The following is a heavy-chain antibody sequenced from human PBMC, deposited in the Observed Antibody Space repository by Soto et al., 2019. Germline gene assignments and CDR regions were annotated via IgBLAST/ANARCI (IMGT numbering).Heavy chain of an antibody. J-gene: IGHJ5*02. CDR1: GFTFSSYG. V-gene: IGHV3-30*18. CDR2: ISYDGSNK. D-gene: IGHD5-18*01. CDR3: AKRGYGRYNWFDP. Sequence: GGSLRLPCAASGFTFSSYGMHWVRQAPGKGLEWVAVISYDGSNKYYADSVKGRFTISRDNSKNTLYLQMNSLRAEDTAVYYCAKRGYGRYNWFDPWGQGTLVTVSS.